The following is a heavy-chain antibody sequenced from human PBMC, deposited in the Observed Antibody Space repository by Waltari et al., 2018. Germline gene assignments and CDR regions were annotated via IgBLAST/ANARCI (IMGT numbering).Heavy chain of an antibody. CDR1: GYTFTGYY. D-gene: IGHD2-2*01. CDR3: ARGLGVVVPAAKGWFDP. J-gene: IGHJ5*02. Sequence: QVQLVQSGAEVKKPGASVKVSCKASGYTFTGYYMHWVRQAPGQGLEWMGWFNPNSGGTNYAQKLQGRVTMTRDTSISTAYMELSRLRSDDTAVYYCARGLGVVVPAAKGWFDPWGQGTLVTVSS. CDR2: FNPNSGGT. V-gene: IGHV1-2*02.